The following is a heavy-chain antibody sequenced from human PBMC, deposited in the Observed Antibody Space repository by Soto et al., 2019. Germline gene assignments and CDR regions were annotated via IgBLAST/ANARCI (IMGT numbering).Heavy chain of an antibody. CDR1: GFSLNTGGVG. Sequence: ITLKESGPTLVKPTQTLTLTCTFSGFSLNTGGVGVGWVRQPRGKAMEWLALIYWDDDDRYRPSLRSRLNSTQNITHTQVVLTMPNMAPEDTAAYYCFRNWRYYGGDYYYGMDAWGQGTTVTVSS. V-gene: IGHV2-5*02. CDR2: IYWDDDD. J-gene: IGHJ6*02. D-gene: IGHD3-10*01. CDR3: FRNWRYYGGDYYYGMDA.